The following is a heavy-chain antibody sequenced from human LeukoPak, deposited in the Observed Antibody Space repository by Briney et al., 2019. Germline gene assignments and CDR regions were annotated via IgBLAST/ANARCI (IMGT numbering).Heavy chain of an antibody. V-gene: IGHV3-21*01. J-gene: IGHJ4*02. CDR1: GFTFNTYS. Sequence: GGSLRLSCAASGFTFNTYSMSWVRQAPGKGLEWVSSISGSSSDIYYADSVKGRFTISRDNAKNSLYLQMSSLRAEDTAVYYCATNAVTDLYWGQGTLVTVSS. CDR2: ISGSSSDI. CDR3: ATNAVTDLY. D-gene: IGHD6-19*01.